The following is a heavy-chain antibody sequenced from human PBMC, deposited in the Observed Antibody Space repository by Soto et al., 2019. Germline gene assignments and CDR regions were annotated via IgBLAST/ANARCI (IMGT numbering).Heavy chain of an antibody. CDR2: ISYEGSHT. CDR3: AKEVHCGGGSCSWSEGFDY. D-gene: IGHD2-15*01. V-gene: IGHV3-30*18. Sequence: VQLVESGGGVVQPGRSLRLSCAASGFIFSSYGMHWVRQAPGKGLEWVAVISYEGSHTYYADSVKGRFTITRDNSKNTLYLQMNSLRPEDTAVYYCAKEVHCGGGSCSWSEGFDYWGQGTLLTVSS. J-gene: IGHJ4*02. CDR1: GFIFSSYG.